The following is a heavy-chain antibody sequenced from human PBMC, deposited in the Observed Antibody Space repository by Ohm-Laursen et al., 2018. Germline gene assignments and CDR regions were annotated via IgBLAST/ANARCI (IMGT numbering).Heavy chain of an antibody. CDR1: GFTVSSNY. Sequence: SLRLSCTASGFTVSSNYMSWVRQAPGKGLEWVSVIYSGGTTYYADSVKGRFTISRDNSKNTLYLQMNSLKLEDTAVYYCARGWGYYDSSTYSSYWYFDLWGRGTLVTVSS. J-gene: IGHJ2*01. V-gene: IGHV3-53*01. CDR2: IYSGGTT. D-gene: IGHD3-22*01. CDR3: ARGWGYYDSSTYSSYWYFDL.